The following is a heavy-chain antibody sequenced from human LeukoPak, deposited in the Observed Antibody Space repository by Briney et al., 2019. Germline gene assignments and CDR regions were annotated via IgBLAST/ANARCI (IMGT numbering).Heavy chain of an antibody. V-gene: IGHV1-2*07. J-gene: IGHJ4*02. D-gene: IGHD1-26*01. Sequence: ASVKLSCKASGYTFTVNYIHWVRKAHGPGLEWMAWINPKSGYTKYAHSFQGRVTTTRDTSINTAYMELSGMRSDDTAVYSCARGRDSGSHTYYFDYWGQGTLVTVSS. CDR3: ARGRDSGSHTYYFDY. CDR2: INPKSGYT. CDR1: GYTFTVNY.